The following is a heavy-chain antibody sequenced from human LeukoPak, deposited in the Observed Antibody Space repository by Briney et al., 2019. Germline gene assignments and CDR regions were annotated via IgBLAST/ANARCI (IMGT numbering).Heavy chain of an antibody. CDR2: ISGSGGST. V-gene: IGHV3-23*01. Sequence: PGGSLRLSCAASGFTFSSYAMSWVRQAPGKGLEWVSAISGSGGSTYYADSVKGRFTISRDNAKNSLYLQMNSLRAEDTAVYYCATPPYDSSGYYLDYWGQGTLVTVSS. D-gene: IGHD3-22*01. CDR1: GFTFSSYA. J-gene: IGHJ4*02. CDR3: ATPPYDSSGYYLDY.